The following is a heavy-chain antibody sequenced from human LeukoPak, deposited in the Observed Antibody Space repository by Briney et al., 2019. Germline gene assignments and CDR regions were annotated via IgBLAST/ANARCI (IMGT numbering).Heavy chain of an antibody. CDR2: IYSSGST. D-gene: IGHD4-11*01. CDR3: ARDRGAGDYSTFFDY. Sequence: SETLSLTCIASGGSISNYYWSWIRQPAGKGLEWIGRIYSSGSTNYNPSLKSRLTMSVDTSKNQFSLRLSSVTAADTAVYYCARDRGAGDYSTFFDYWGQGTLVTVSS. V-gene: IGHV4-4*07. J-gene: IGHJ4*02. CDR1: GGSISNYY.